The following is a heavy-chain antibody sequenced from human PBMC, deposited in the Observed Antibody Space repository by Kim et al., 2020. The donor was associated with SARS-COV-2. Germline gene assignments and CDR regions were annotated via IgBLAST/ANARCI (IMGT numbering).Heavy chain of an antibody. Sequence: SVKVSCKASGGTFSSYAISWVRQAPGQGLEWMGGIIPIFGTANYAQKFQGRVTITADESTSTAYMELSSLRSEDTAVYYCARGGAHIVVPPFYYYGMDVWGQGTTVTVSS. CDR2: IIPIFGTA. CDR3: ARGGAHIVVPPFYYYGMDV. CDR1: GGTFSSYA. J-gene: IGHJ6*02. D-gene: IGHD2-2*01. V-gene: IGHV1-69*13.